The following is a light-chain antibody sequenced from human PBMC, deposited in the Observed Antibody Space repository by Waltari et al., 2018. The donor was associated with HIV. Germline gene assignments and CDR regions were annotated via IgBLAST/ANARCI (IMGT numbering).Light chain of an antibody. V-gene: IGLV1-40*01. J-gene: IGLJ3*02. CDR1: SSNTGAGYD. Sequence: QSVLTQPPSVSGAPGQMVTIPCTGSSSNTGAGYDVHWYQQLPGTAPKVLIYGNSNRPSGVPDRFSGSKSGTSASLAITGLQAEDEADYYCQSYDSSLSGWVFGGGTKMTVL. CDR2: GNS. CDR3: QSYDSSLSGWV.